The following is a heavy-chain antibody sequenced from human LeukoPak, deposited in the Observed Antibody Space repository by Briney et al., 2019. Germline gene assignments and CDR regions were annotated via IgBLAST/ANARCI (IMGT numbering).Heavy chain of an antibody. CDR2: IYTSGST. Sequence: SETLSLTCTVSGGSISSSSYYWSGIRQPAGKGLEWIGRIYTSGSTDYNPSLKSRVTMSVDTSKNQFSLKLSSVTAADTAVYYCARDDYYDSSGLRYYYYMDVWGKGTTVTISS. CDR3: ARDDYYDSSGLRYYYYMDV. CDR1: GGSISSSSYY. V-gene: IGHV4-61*02. D-gene: IGHD3-22*01. J-gene: IGHJ6*03.